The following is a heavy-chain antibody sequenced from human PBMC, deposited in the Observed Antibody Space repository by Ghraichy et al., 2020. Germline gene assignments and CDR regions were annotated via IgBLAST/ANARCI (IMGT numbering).Heavy chain of an antibody. V-gene: IGHV1-8*01. CDR2: MNPNSGNT. CDR1: GYTFTSYD. D-gene: IGHD4-17*01. Sequence: ASVKVSCKASGYTFTSYDINWVRQATGQGLEWMGWMNPNSGNTGYAQKFQGRVTMTRNTSISTAYMELSSLRSEDTAVYYCARVTGYQLTVTNDYWGQGTLVTVSS. CDR3: ARVTGYQLTVTNDY. J-gene: IGHJ4*02.